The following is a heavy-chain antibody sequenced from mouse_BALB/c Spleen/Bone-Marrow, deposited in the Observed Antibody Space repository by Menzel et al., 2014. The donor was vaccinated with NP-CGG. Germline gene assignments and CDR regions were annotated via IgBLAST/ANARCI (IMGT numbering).Heavy chain of an antibody. CDR3: ARQLRLFAWDG. Sequence: QVQLQQSGSVLERPGASVKLSCKASGYTFTSSWIHWAKQRPGQGLEWIGEIHPNSGNTNYNGKFKGKATLTADKSSRTGYMPVRRLAFVGSAGYFCARQLRLFAWDGRGPGT. V-gene: IGHV1S130*01. D-gene: IGHD4-1*01. CDR1: GYTFTSSW. J-gene: IGHJ4*01. CDR2: IHPNSGNT.